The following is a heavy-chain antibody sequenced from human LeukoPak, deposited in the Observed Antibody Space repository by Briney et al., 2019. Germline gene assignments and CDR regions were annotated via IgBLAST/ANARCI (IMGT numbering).Heavy chain of an antibody. CDR1: GGSISSGDYY. J-gene: IGHJ5*02. Sequence: KPSETLSLTCTVSGGSISSGDYYWSWIRQPPGKGLEWIGYIYYSGSTYYNPSLKSRVTISVDTSKNQFSLKLSSVTAADTAVYYCASGGLRNWFDPWGQGTLVTVSS. CDR2: IYYSGST. V-gene: IGHV4-30-4*02. D-gene: IGHD5-12*01. CDR3: ASGGLRNWFDP.